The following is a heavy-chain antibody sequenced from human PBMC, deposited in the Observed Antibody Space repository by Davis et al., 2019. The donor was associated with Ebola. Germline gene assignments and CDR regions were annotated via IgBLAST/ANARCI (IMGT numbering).Heavy chain of an antibody. J-gene: IGHJ6*04. CDR2: INPNSGGT. V-gene: IGHV1-2*06. CDR3: AGGDGVSTLNYYYYGMDV. D-gene: IGHD5-24*01. CDR1: GYTFTGYY. Sequence: ASVKVSCKASGYTFTGYYMHWVRQAPGQGLEWMGRINPNSGGTNYAQKFQGRVTMTRDTSISTVYMELSRLRSDDTAVYYCAGGDGVSTLNYYYYGMDVWGKGTTVTVSS.